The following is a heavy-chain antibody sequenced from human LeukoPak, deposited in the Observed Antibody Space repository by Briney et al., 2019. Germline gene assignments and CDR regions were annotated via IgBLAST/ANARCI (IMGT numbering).Heavy chain of an antibody. CDR3: ARDAFGDFSY. CDR2: IRKDGGDI. D-gene: IGHD3-10*01. CDR1: GLSLGNYW. V-gene: IGHV3-7*01. Sequence: PGGSLRLSCVGSGLSLGNYWMDWVRQAPGKGLEWVANIRKDGGDIHYVDSVKGRFTISRDNAKNSVYLQMHRLRAEDTAAYYCARDAFGDFSYWGQGILVTVSS. J-gene: IGHJ4*02.